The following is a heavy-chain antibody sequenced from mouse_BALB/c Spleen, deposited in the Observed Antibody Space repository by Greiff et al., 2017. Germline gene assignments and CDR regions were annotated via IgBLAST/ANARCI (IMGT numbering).Heavy chain of an antibody. CDR2: ISTYYGDA. CDR1: GYTFTDYA. Sequence: QVQLQQSGAELVRPGVSVKISCKCSGYTFTDYAMHWVKQSHAKSLEWIGVISTYYGDASYNQKFKGKATMTVDKSSSTAYMELARLTSEDSAIYYCARSEWFAYWGQGTLVTVSA. J-gene: IGHJ3*01. CDR3: ARSEWFAY. V-gene: IGHV1S137*01.